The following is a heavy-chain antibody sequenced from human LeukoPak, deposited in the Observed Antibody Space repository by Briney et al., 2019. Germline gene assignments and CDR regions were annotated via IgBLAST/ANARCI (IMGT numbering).Heavy chain of an antibody. Sequence: GRSLRLSCAASGFTFDDYAMHWVRQAPGKGLEWVSRISWNSGSIVYADSVKGRFTISRDNAKNSLYLQMNSLRAEDTALYYCAKDVGRDGYNFEVDYWGQGTLVTVSS. D-gene: IGHD5-24*01. CDR2: ISWNSGSI. CDR1: GFTFDDYA. J-gene: IGHJ4*02. V-gene: IGHV3-9*01. CDR3: AKDVGRDGYNFEVDY.